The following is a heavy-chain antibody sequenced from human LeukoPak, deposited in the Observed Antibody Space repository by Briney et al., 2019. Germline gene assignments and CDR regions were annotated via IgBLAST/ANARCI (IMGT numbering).Heavy chain of an antibody. Sequence: GGSLRLSCAASGFTFDDYTMHWVRQAPGKGLEWVSLISWDGGSTYYADSVKGRFTISRDNAKNSLYLQMNSLRAEDAAVYYCARALIGYYFDYWGQGTLVTVSS. CDR1: GFTFDDYT. CDR3: ARALIGYYFDY. D-gene: IGHD2-8*01. CDR2: ISWDGGST. V-gene: IGHV3-43*01. J-gene: IGHJ4*02.